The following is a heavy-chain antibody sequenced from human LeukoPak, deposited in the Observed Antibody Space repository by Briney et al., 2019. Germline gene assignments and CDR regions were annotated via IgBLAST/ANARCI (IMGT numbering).Heavy chain of an antibody. J-gene: IGHJ4*02. CDR1: GFTVSSNY. CDR2: IYSGGST. Sequence: RGSLRLSCAASGFTVSSNYMSWVRQAPGKGLEWVSVIYSGGSTYYADSVKGRFTISRDNSKNTLYLQMNSLRAEDTAVYYCARAPPLDYDILTGYYKRGYYFDYWGQGTLVTVSS. D-gene: IGHD3-9*01. CDR3: ARAPPLDYDILTGYYKRGYYFDY. V-gene: IGHV3-53*01.